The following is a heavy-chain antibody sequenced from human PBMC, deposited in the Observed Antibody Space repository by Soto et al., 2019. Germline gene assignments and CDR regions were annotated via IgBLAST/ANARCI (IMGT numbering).Heavy chain of an antibody. J-gene: IGHJ6*02. D-gene: IGHD1-26*01. CDR3: ARDSNTRSYYYGMDV. Sequence: ASVKVFCRASGYTFTMYAMHWVRQAPGQRLEWMGWINAGNGNTKYSQKFQGRVTITRDTSASTAYIELSSVSSEDTAVYYCARDSNTRSYYYGMDVWGQGTTVTVSS. CDR1: GYTFTMYA. CDR2: INAGNGNT. V-gene: IGHV1-3*01.